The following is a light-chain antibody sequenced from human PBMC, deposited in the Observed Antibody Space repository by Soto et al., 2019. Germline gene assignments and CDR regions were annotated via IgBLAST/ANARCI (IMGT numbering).Light chain of an antibody. J-gene: IGKJ4*01. CDR1: QSLTRN. CDR3: QQYGSSP. V-gene: IGKV3-20*01. Sequence: EIVMSQSRATLSVSPGERVTLSCRASQSLTRNLAWYQHKPGQSPRLLIYGASARATGIPDRFSGSGSGTDFTLTISRLETEYFAVYYCQQYGSSPFGGGTKVDIK. CDR2: GAS.